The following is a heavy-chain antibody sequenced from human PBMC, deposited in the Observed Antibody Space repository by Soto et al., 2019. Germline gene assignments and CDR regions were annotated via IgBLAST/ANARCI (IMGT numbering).Heavy chain of an antibody. V-gene: IGHV1-8*01. CDR1: GYTFTSYD. Sequence: GASVKVSCKASGYTFTSYDINWVRQATGQGLEWMGWMNPNSGNTGYAQKFQGRVTMTRNTSISTAYMELSSLRSEDTAVYYCARGGIVVVPAATRSDYYYYGMDVWGQGTTVTVSS. CDR2: MNPNSGNT. D-gene: IGHD2-2*01. J-gene: IGHJ6*02. CDR3: ARGGIVVVPAATRSDYYYYGMDV.